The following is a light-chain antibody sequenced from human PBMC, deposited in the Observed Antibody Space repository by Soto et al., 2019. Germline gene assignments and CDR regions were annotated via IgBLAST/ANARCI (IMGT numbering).Light chain of an antibody. CDR1: QSVGSN. V-gene: IGKV3-15*01. Sequence: EIVLTQSPGILSLSPGERSTLSCMAIQSVGSNLAWYQQKPCQAPRLLIYGASIRATGLPARFSGSGSGTEFTLTISSLQYEDFAVYYCQHYNNWHPWTFGQGTKVDIK. CDR2: GAS. J-gene: IGKJ1*01. CDR3: QHYNNWHPWT.